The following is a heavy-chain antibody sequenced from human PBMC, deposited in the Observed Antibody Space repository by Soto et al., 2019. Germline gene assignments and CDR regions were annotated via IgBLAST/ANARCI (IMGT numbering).Heavy chain of an antibody. CDR3: ARYHYYYCMDV. CDR2: MNPNSGNT. V-gene: IGHV1-8*01. J-gene: IGHJ6*02. D-gene: IGHD3-22*01. CDR1: GYTFTTYD. Sequence: QVQLVQSGAEVRKPGASVKVSCKASGYTFTTYDINWVRQATGQGLEWMGWMNPNSGNTVYAQKFQGRVTMTRNTSINTAYMELTSLTSDETAVYYCARYHYYYCMDVWCQGTTVTVSS.